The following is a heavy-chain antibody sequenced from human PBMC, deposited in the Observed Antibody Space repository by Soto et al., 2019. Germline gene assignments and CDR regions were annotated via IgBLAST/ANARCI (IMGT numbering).Heavy chain of an antibody. D-gene: IGHD2-8*01. CDR3: ARVPNANPLYYFSGLDV. Sequence: GGSLRLSCVASGFNFGTYAIHWVRQAPGKGLQWVALIAYDGINTYYADSVKGRFTISRDNSKNTLHLQMNSLRPEDTGVYFCARVPNANPLYYFSGLDVWGQGTSVTVSS. J-gene: IGHJ6*02. CDR1: GFNFGTYA. V-gene: IGHV3-30-3*01. CDR2: IAYDGINT.